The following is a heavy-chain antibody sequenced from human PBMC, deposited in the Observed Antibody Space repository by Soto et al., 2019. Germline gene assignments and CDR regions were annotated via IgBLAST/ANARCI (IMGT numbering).Heavy chain of an antibody. CDR2: ISRDGSYI. D-gene: IGHD3-3*01. Sequence: GGSLRLSCAASGFTFSRYAIHWVRLTPGRGLEWVLAISRDGSYIYYTDSEKGRFTVSRDNSKNTVFVQRNRVIPDDTALYFCARTRNGGVADSFDSWGQGTRVTVSS. J-gene: IGHJ5*01. CDR3: ARTRNGGVADSFDS. V-gene: IGHV3-30*04. CDR1: GFTFSRYA.